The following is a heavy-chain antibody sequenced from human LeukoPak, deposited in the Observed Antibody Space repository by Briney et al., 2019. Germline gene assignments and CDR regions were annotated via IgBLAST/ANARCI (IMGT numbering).Heavy chain of an antibody. CDR2: ISAYNGNT. CDR3: ARGVGHSDFDY. J-gene: IGHJ4*02. V-gene: IGHV1-18*01. Sequence: ASVKVSCKASGYTFASYGISWVRQAPGQGLEWMGWISAYNGNTNYAQKLQGRVTMTTDTSTRTAYMELSNLRSEDTAVYYCARGVGHSDFDYWGQGTLVTVSS. CDR1: GYTFASYG.